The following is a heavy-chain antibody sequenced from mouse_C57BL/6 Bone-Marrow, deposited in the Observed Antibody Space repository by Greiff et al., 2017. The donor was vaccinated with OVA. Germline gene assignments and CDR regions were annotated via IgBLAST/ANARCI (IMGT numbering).Heavy chain of an antibody. CDR1: GFSLTSYA. Sequence: VQLQESGPGLVAPSQSLSITCTVSGFSLTSYAISWVRQPPGKGLEWLGVIWTGGGTNYNSALKSRLSISKDNSKSQVFLKMNSLQTDDTARYYCARNAYYYGSSYGFAYWGQGTLVTVSA. CDR2: IWTGGGT. CDR3: ARNAYYYGSSYGFAY. D-gene: IGHD1-1*01. J-gene: IGHJ3*01. V-gene: IGHV2-9-1*01.